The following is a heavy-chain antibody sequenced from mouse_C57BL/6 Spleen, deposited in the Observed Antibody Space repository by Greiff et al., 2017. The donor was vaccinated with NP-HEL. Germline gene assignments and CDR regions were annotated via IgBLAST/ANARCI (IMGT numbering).Heavy chain of an antibody. CDR3: ARSRYYDYDGFAY. J-gene: IGHJ3*01. V-gene: IGHV1-52*01. CDR1: GYTFTSYW. Sequence: QVQLQQPGAELVRPGSSVKLSCKASGYTFTSYWMHWVKQRPIQGLEWIGNIDPSDSETHYNQKFKDKATLTVDKSSSTAYMQLSSLTSEDSAVYYCARSRYYDYDGFAYWGQGTLVTVSA. CDR2: IDPSDSET. D-gene: IGHD2-4*01.